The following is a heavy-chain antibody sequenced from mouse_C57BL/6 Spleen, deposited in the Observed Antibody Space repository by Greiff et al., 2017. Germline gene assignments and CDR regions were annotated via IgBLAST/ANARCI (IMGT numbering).Heavy chain of an antibody. CDR1: GYTFTSYW. J-gene: IGHJ2*01. Sequence: QVQLQQPGTELVKPGASVKLSCKASGYTFTSYWMHWVKQRPGQGLEWIGVIDPSDSYTNYNQKFKGKATLTVDTSSSTAYMQLSSLTSEDSAVYYCARKSNYVGFDYWGQGTTLTVSS. D-gene: IGHD2-5*01. CDR3: ARKSNYVGFDY. V-gene: IGHV1-59*01. CDR2: IDPSDSYT.